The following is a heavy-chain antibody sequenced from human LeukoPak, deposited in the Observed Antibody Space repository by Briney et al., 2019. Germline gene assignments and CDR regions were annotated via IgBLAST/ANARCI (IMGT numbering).Heavy chain of an antibody. CDR1: GGSISSSSYY. J-gene: IGHJ5*02. CDR3: AREEGFNWFDP. Sequence: SETLSLTCTVSGGSISSSSYYWSWIRQPPGKGLEWIGYIYYSGSTNYNPSLKSRVTISVDTSKNQFSLKLSSVTAADTAVYYCAREEGFNWFDPWGQGTLVTVSS. CDR2: IYYSGST. V-gene: IGHV4-61*01.